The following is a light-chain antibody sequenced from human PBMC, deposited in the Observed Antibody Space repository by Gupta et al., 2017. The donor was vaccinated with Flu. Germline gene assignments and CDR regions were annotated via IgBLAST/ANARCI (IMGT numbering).Light chain of an antibody. J-gene: IGLJ1*01. Sequence: QSVLTQPPSASGAPRQGVPITCSGRNSNIGRNTANWYQQPPGTAPKLLMYSNDHRPSGVPDRFSGSKSDTSASLAISGLQSEDEGDYYCAAWDDGLNGHVFGTGTKVTVL. V-gene: IGLV1-44*01. CDR1: NSNIGRNT. CDR3: AAWDDGLNGHV. CDR2: SND.